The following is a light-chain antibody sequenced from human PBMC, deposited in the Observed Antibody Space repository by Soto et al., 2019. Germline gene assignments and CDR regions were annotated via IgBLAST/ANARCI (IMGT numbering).Light chain of an antibody. CDR2: LIS. J-gene: IGKJ5*01. CDR3: MQALQTHT. V-gene: IGKV2-28*01. CDR1: QSLLHSNGYVY. Sequence: EIVITQSPLSLSVTPGEPASISCSSSQSLLHSNGYVYLDWYVQKPGQSPQLLIFLISNRASGVPDRFSGIGSGTDFTLKISRVEAEDVGVYYCMQALQTHTFGQGTRMEIK.